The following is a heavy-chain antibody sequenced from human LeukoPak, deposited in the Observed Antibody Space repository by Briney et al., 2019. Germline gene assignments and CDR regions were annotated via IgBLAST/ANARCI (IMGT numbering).Heavy chain of an antibody. CDR3: ARRYYGSGSYRLHWFDP. D-gene: IGHD3-10*01. CDR2: INSDGSST. Sequence: GGSLRLSCAVSGFTFSSYWMHWVRQAPGKGLVWVSRINSDGSSTSYADSVKGRFTISRDNAKNTLYLQMNSLRAEETAVYYCARRYYGSGSYRLHWFDPWGQGTLVTVSS. J-gene: IGHJ5*02. V-gene: IGHV3-74*01. CDR1: GFTFSSYW.